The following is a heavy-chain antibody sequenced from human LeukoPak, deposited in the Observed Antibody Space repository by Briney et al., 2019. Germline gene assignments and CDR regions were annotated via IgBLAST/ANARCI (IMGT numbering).Heavy chain of an antibody. D-gene: IGHD3-10*01. V-gene: IGHV4-4*02. CDR2: IYHSGST. CDR3: ARDYYGSGSYYGMDV. Sequence: PSETLSLTCAVSGGSINSSNWWSWVRQPPRKGLEWIGEIYHSGSTNYNPSLKSRVTISVDKSKNQFSLKLSSVTAADTAVYYCARDYYGSGSYYGMDVWGKGTTVTVSS. J-gene: IGHJ6*04. CDR1: GGSINSSNW.